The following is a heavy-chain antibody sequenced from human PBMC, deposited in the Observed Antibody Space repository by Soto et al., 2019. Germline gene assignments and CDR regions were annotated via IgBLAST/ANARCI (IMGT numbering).Heavy chain of an antibody. D-gene: IGHD4-17*01. V-gene: IGHV3-53*02. CDR1: GFTVSSHY. CDR2: IYASDST. Sequence: EVQLVETGGGFVQPGGSLRLSCVASGFTVSSHYMTWVRQTPGKGLEWVSIIYASDSTFYADSVKGRFTISRDNSNNTVYLQLNSLRAEDTAVYYCATPVTRLIAFDLWGQGTMVTVSS. CDR3: ATPVTRLIAFDL. J-gene: IGHJ3*01.